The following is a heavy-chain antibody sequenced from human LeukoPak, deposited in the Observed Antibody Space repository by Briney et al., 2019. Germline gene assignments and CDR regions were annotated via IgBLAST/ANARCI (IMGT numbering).Heavy chain of an antibody. CDR3: VRGDGGSYPGF. Sequence: GGSLRLSCAASGFTFSSHSMNWVRQAPGQGLEWVSYITSSSSTIHYADAVKGRFTVSRDNAKKSLYLQMTTLTVEDTAVYYCVRGDGGSYPGFWGQGTLVTVSS. J-gene: IGHJ4*02. D-gene: IGHD1-26*01. CDR1: GFTFSSHS. CDR2: ITSSSSTI. V-gene: IGHV3-48*04.